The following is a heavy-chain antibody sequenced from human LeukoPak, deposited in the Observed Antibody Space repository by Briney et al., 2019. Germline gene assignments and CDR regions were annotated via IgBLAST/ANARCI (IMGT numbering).Heavy chain of an antibody. J-gene: IGHJ4*02. Sequence: PGGSLRLSCAASGFTFSSYGMHWVRQAPGKGLEWVAFIRYDGSNKYYADSVNGRFTISRDNSKNTLYLQMNSLRAEDTAVYYCAKDLKGYCSSTSCYTGIDYWGQGTLLTVSS. V-gene: IGHV3-30*02. CDR1: GFTFSSYG. CDR2: IRYDGSNK. D-gene: IGHD2-2*02. CDR3: AKDLKGYCSSTSCYTGIDY.